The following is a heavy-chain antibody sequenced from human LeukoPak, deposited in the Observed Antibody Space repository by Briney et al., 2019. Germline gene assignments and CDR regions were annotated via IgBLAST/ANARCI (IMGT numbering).Heavy chain of an antibody. J-gene: IGHJ6*02. CDR2: ISSNGSTI. CDR1: GFTFSSYE. V-gene: IGHV3-48*03. Sequence: GGSLRLSCAASGFTFSSYEMNWVRQAPGKGLEWVSYISSNGSTIYYADSVKGRFTISRDNAKNSLYLQMNSLRAEDTAVYYCAREGKENYGMDVWGQGTTVTVSS. CDR3: AREGKENYGMDV.